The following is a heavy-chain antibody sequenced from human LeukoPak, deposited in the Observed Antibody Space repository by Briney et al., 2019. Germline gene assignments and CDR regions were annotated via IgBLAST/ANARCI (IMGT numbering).Heavy chain of an antibody. V-gene: IGHV5-51*01. J-gene: IGHJ5*02. CDR3: ARRQLANVYNWFDR. CDR2: IYPGDSET. CDR1: GYIFNSYW. D-gene: IGHD1-1*01. Sequence: GESLNISCQGSGYIFNSYWIGSMRQIPGKGLERMGIIYPGDSETRYRPSFQGQVTISADKSISTAYLQWSSLKASDIAIYYCARRQLANVYNWFDRWGQGTLVIVSS.